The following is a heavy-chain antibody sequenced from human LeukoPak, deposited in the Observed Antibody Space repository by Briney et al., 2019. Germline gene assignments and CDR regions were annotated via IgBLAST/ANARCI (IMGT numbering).Heavy chain of an antibody. V-gene: IGHV3-23*01. J-gene: IGHJ6*02. D-gene: IGHD3-10*01. CDR1: GFTFSSYA. CDR2: ITSSGGST. CDR3: AKWSWAVITNVHGMDV. Sequence: GGSLRLSCAASGFTFSSYAMSWVRQAPGKGLEWVSAITSSGGSTYYADSVKGRFTISRDNSKNTLYLQINSLRAEDTAVYYCAKWSWAVITNVHGMDVWGQGTTVTVSS.